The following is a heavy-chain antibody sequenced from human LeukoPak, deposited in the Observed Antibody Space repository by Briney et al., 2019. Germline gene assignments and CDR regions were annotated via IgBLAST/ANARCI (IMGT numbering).Heavy chain of an antibody. CDR3: ARTRSRSGTLYY. D-gene: IGHD3-10*01. Sequence: SETLSLTCTVSGGSISSSSYYWGWIRQPPGKGLEWIGSIYYSGSTYYNPSLKSRVTISVDTSKNQFSLKLSSVTAADTAVYYCARTRSRSGTLYYWGQGTLVTVSS. CDR2: IYYSGST. V-gene: IGHV4-39*01. J-gene: IGHJ4*02. CDR1: GGSISSSSYY.